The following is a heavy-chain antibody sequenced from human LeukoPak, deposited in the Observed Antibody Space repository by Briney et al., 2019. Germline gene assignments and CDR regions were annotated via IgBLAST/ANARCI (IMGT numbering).Heavy chain of an antibody. J-gene: IGHJ5*02. V-gene: IGHV4-59*01. CDR3: ARHSIAYYPRFDP. CDR1: GGFISTYY. D-gene: IGHD3-22*01. Sequence: KPSETPSLPRTVSGGFISTYYWGWVRQPPREGLGWVGYISYSGSTNYNPSLKSRVTISVDTSKNQFSLKLSSVTAADTAVYYCARHSIAYYPRFDPWGQGTLVTVSS. CDR2: ISYSGST.